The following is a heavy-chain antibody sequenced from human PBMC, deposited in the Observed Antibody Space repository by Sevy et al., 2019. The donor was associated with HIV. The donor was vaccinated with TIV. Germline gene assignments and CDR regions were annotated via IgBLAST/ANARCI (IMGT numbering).Heavy chain of an antibody. Sequence: GGSLRLSCAASGFALRGSDIHWVRQASGKGLEWIGRIRGKGNSFATDYVPSVKGRFTISRDDSKKTAYLEMSSLKIDDTAVYYCAGQVGDTVMAIFDYWGQGTLVTVSS. CDR3: AGQVGDTVMAIFDY. J-gene: IGHJ4*02. D-gene: IGHD1-26*01. V-gene: IGHV3-73*01. CDR2: IRGKGNSFAT. CDR1: GFALRGSD.